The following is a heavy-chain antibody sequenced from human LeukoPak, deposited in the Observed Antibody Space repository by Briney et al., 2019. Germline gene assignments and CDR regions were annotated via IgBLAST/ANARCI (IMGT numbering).Heavy chain of an antibody. CDR3: VREKNDIVLTSYYFDY. D-gene: IGHD5-12*01. CDR1: GFTVSSNY. Sequence: GGSLRLSCAASGFTVSSNYMSWVRQAPGKGLEWVSVIYRGGSTYYADSVKGRFTISGDNSKNTVYLQMNSLRAEDTAVYYCVREKNDIVLTSYYFDYWGQGTLVTVSS. CDR2: IYRGGST. J-gene: IGHJ4*02. V-gene: IGHV3-53*01.